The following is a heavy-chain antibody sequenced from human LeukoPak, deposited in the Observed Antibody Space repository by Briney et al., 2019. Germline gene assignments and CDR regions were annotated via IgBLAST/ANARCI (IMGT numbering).Heavy chain of an antibody. D-gene: IGHD3-22*01. CDR1: GFTVSSNY. CDR3: GRDRAMYYYETSGY. CDR2: IYSGGAP. Sequence: GGSLRLSCASSGFTVSSNYMTWVRQAPGKGLEWVSTIYSGGAPYYAESVKGRFTISRDSSKNTLVLQMNSLRAEDTAVYYCGRDRAMYYYETSGYWGQGTLVTVSS. V-gene: IGHV3-66*01. J-gene: IGHJ4*02.